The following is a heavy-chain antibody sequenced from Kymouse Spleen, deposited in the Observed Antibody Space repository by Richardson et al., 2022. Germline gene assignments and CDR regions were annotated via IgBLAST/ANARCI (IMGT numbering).Heavy chain of an antibody. V-gene: IGHV5-51*01. CDR2: IYPGDSDT. Sequence: EVQLVQSGAEVKKPGESLKISCKGSGYSFTSYWIGWVRQMPGKGLEWMGIIYPGDSDTRYSPSFQGQVTISADKSISTAYLQWSSLKASDTAMYYCARENTAMVLYYYYYYGMDVWGQGTTVTVSS. CDR3: ARENTAMVLYYYYYYGMDV. J-gene: IGHJ6*02. D-gene: IGHD5-18,IGHD5-18*01. CDR1: GYSFTSYW.